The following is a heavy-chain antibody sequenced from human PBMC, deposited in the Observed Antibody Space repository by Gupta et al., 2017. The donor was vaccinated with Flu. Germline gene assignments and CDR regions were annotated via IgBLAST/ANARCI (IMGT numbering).Heavy chain of an antibody. CDR3: ARDAPRQRGYSYGYGHIDY. V-gene: IGHV3-48*03. Sequence: EVQLVESGGGLVQPGGSLRLSCAASGFTFSSYEMNWVRPAPGKGLEWVSYISSSGSTIYYADSVKARFTISRDNAKNSLYLQMNSLRAEDTAVYYCARDAPRQRGYSYGYGHIDYWGQGTLVTVSS. J-gene: IGHJ4*02. CDR2: ISSSGSTI. CDR1: GFTFSSYE. D-gene: IGHD5-18*01.